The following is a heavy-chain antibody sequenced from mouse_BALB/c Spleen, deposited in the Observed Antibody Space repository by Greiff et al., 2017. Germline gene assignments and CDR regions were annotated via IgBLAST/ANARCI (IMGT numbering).Heavy chain of an antibody. V-gene: IGHV2-6-4*01. CDR1: GFSLSRYS. D-gene: IGHD2-14*01. Sequence: VKLVESGPGLVAPSQSLSITCTVSGFSLSRYSVHWVRQPPGKGLEWLGMIWGGGSTDYNSALKSRLSISKDNSKSQVFLKMNSLQTDDTAMYYCARTDRYDAWFAYWGQGTLVTVSA. CDR3: ARTDRYDAWFAY. J-gene: IGHJ3*01. CDR2: IWGGGST.